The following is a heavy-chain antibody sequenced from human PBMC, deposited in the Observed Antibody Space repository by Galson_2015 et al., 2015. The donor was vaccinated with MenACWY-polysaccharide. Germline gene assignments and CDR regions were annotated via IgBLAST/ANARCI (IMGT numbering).Heavy chain of an antibody. CDR2: ISSSGYNT. Sequence: SLRLSCAASGFTFTNYAMSWVRQVPGKGLEWVSTISSSGYNTYYADSVKGRFTISRDYSKNTLYLQMNSLRAEDTALFYCAKVTMINRPSPFDYWGQRTLVTVSS. CDR3: AKVTMINRPSPFDY. V-gene: IGHV3-23*01. CDR1: GFTFTNYA. D-gene: IGHD3-22*01. J-gene: IGHJ4*02.